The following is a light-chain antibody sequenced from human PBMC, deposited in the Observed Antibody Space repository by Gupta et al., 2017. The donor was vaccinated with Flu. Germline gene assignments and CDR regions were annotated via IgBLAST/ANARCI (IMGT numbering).Light chain of an antibody. V-gene: IGLV3-21*02. J-gene: IGLJ3*02. CDR3: QVWDSSSDHRV. Sequence: SYVLTQPPSVSVPPGQTARITCGGNNIRSKSVHWYQQKPGQAPVLVVHDDSDRPSGIPERFSGSNSGNTATLTISRVEAGDEADYYCQVWDSSSDHRVFGGGTKLTVL. CDR2: DDS. CDR1: NIRSKS.